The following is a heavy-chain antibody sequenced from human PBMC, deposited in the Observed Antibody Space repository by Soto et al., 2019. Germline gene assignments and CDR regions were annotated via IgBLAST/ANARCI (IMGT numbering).Heavy chain of an antibody. J-gene: IGHJ4*02. D-gene: IGHD2-2*01. CDR1: GGSISSGGYY. CDR2: IYYSGST. Sequence: QVQLQESGPGLVKPSQTLSLTCTVSGGSISSGGYYWSWIRQHPGKGLAWIGYIYYSGSTYYNPSLKSRVTISVDTSKNQFSLKLSSVTAADTAVYYCARALGVVPAAMFDYWGQGTLVTVSS. CDR3: ARALGVVPAAMFDY. V-gene: IGHV4-31*03.